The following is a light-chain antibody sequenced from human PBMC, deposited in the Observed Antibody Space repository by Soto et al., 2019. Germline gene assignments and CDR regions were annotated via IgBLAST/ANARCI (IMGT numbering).Light chain of an antibody. J-gene: IGKJ1*01. Sequence: EIVLTQSPATLSLSPGERATLSCMASQSVSSYLAWYQQKPGQAPRLLIYDASNRATGIPARFSGSGSGTDFTLTITSLEPEDFAFYYCHQRQRWPRTFGQGTKVDI. CDR3: HQRQRWPRT. V-gene: IGKV3-11*01. CDR1: QSVSSY. CDR2: DAS.